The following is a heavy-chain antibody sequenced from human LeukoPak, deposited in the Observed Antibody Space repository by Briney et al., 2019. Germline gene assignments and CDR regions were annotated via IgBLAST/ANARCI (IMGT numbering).Heavy chain of an antibody. CDR1: GYTFTSYG. CDR2: IIPIFGTA. V-gene: IGHV1-69*05. CDR3: AREGDHCSSTSCYGGAFDI. D-gene: IGHD2-2*01. Sequence: SVKVSCKASGYTFTSYGISWVRQAPGQGLEWMGGIIPIFGTANYAQKFQGRVAITTDESTSTAYMELSSLRSEDTAVYYCAREGDHCSSTSCYGGAFDIWGQGTMVTVSS. J-gene: IGHJ3*02.